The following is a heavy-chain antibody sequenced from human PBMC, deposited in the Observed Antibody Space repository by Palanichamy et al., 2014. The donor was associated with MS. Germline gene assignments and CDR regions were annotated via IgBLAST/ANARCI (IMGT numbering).Heavy chain of an antibody. D-gene: IGHD2-2*01. Sequence: QVQLVQSGAEVKKPGASVKVSCKASGYTFTDYSMHWVRQAPGQGLEWMGWIVPKTGGTNYAQKFQGRVTMTRDTSISTVYMELRRLRSDDTAVYYCVRAQYQMFWDHSHYGMDVWGQGTTVTVSS. V-gene: IGHV1-2*02. CDR3: VRAQYQMFWDHSHYGMDV. J-gene: IGHJ6*02. CDR2: IVPKTGGT. CDR1: GYTFTDYS.